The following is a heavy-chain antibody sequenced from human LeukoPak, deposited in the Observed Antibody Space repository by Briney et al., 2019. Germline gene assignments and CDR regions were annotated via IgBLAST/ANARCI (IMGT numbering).Heavy chain of an antibody. CDR3: AKGNYYYDSSGYRDYFDY. CDR1: GFTFDDYA. J-gene: IGHJ4*02. V-gene: IGHV3-9*01. Sequence: PGRSLRFSCAASGFTFDDYAMHWVRQAPGKGLEWVSGISWNSGSIGYADSVKGRFTISRDNSKNTLYLQMNSLRAEDTAVYYCAKGNYYYDSSGYRDYFDYWGQGTLVTVSS. CDR2: ISWNSGSI. D-gene: IGHD3-22*01.